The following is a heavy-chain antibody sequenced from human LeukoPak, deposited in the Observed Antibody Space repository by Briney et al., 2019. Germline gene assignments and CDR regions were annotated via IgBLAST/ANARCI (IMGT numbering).Heavy chain of an antibody. J-gene: IGHJ5*02. CDR2: IYHSGSP. CDR3: ARVGYYGSGSYRGFDP. Sequence: SETLSLTCTVSGGSISSSNWWIWVRQPPGKGLEWIGEIYHSGSPNYNPSLKSRVTISVDKSKNQFSLKLSSVTAADTAVYYCARVGYYGSGSYRGFDPWGQGTLVTVSS. CDR1: GGSISSSNW. D-gene: IGHD3-10*01. V-gene: IGHV4-4*02.